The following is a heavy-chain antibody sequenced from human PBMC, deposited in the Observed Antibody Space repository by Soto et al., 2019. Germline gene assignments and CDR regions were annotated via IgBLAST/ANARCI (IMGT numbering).Heavy chain of an antibody. CDR3: ARGGRQWLVTSNFNY. Sequence: VQLVESGGGVVQPGRSLRLSCAASGFTFSDYAMHWVRQAPGKGLEWVAVVSHDGRNTHYADSVKGRFTISRDSSKNTVSMEMTSLRAEDTPVYYCARGGRQWLVTSNFNYWGQRALVTVSS. J-gene: IGHJ4*02. CDR2: VSHDGRNT. D-gene: IGHD6-19*01. CDR1: GFTFSDYA. V-gene: IGHV3-30*03.